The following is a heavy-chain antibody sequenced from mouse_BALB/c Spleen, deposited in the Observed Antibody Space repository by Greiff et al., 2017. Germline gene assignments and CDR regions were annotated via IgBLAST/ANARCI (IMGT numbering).Heavy chain of an antibody. CDR2: IWAGGST. D-gene: IGHD2-14*01. V-gene: IGHV2-9*02. Sequence: QVHVKQSGPGLVAPSQSLSITCTVSGFSLTSYGVHWVRQPPGKGLEWLGVIWAGGSTNYNSALMSRLSISKDNSKSQVFLKMNSLQTDDTAMYYCAREGYRYGYYYAMDYWGQGTSVTVSS. CDR1: GFSLTSYG. CDR3: AREGYRYGYYYAMDY. J-gene: IGHJ4*01.